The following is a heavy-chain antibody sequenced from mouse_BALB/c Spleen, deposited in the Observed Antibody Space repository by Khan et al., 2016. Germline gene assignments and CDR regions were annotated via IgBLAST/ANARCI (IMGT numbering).Heavy chain of an antibody. V-gene: IGHV4-1*02. J-gene: IGHJ3*01. D-gene: IGHD1-1*01. CDR2: INPDSRTI. CDR3: ERAGYYGYLAY. Sequence: EVQLQESGGGLVQPGGSLKLSCAASGFDFRRYWMSWVRQAPGKGLEWIGEINPDSRTINYTPSLKDKFTISRDNAKNTLYLQMSKVRSEDTALYYCERAGYYGYLAYWGQGTLVSVSA. CDR1: GFDFRRYW.